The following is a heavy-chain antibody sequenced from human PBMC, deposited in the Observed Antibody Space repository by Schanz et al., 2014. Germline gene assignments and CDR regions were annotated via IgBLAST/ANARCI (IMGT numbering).Heavy chain of an antibody. V-gene: IGHV3-9*01. CDR1: GFPFNEYG. D-gene: IGHD3-22*01. J-gene: IGHJ3*01. Sequence: EVQLVESGGGLVQPGRSLRLSCAASGFPFNEYGMLWVRQAPGKGLEWVSSISWNSGSIDYADSVKGRFTISRDNGKKSLYLQMNSLRAEDTGVYYCARGREVVAKIFDVWGQGTMVTVSS. CDR2: ISWNSGSI. CDR3: ARGREVVAKIFDV.